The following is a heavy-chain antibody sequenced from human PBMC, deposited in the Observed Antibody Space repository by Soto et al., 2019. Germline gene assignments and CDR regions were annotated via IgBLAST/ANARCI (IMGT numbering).Heavy chain of an antibody. J-gene: IGHJ4*01. D-gene: IGHD5-12*01. V-gene: IGHV1-69*06. Sequence: VQLVQSGAEVRKPGSSVKVSCKTSGGLISKYSFNWVRQAPGQGLEWMGGVLPISGSTEYAQKFQGSLTITADRSTSTVYMELSRLRSDDTANYYCATIRVRGGTLRFEDGGQGMLISVSS. CDR1: GGLISKYS. CDR2: VLPISGST. CDR3: ATIRVRGGTLRFED.